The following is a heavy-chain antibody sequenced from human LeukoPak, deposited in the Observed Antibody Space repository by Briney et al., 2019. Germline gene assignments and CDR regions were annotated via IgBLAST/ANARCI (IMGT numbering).Heavy chain of an antibody. CDR2: IYYSGST. D-gene: IGHD4-17*01. CDR1: GGSISSSSYY. V-gene: IGHV4-39*01. CDR3: ARYGDYLYYYGMGV. Sequence: SETLSLTCTVSGGSISSSSYYWGWIRQPPGKGLEWIGSIYYSGSTYYNPSLKSRVTISVDTSKNQFSLKLSSVTAADTAVYYCARYGDYLYYYGMGVWGQGTTVTVSS. J-gene: IGHJ6*02.